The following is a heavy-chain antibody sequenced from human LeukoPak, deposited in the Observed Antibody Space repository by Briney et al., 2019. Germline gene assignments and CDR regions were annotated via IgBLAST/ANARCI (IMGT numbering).Heavy chain of an antibody. CDR2: ISSSSSTI. J-gene: IGHJ4*02. CDR3: AREYCSGGSCYSDY. D-gene: IGHD2-15*01. CDR1: GFTFNSYG. Sequence: GGSLRLSCAASGFTFNSYGMHWVRQAPGKGLEWVSYISSSSSTIYYADSVKGRFTISRDNAKNSLYLQMNSLRDEDTAVYYCAREYCSGGSCYSDYWGQGTLVTVSS. V-gene: IGHV3-48*02.